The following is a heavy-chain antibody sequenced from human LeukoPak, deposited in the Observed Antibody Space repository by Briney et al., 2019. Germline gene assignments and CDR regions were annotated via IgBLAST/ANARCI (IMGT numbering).Heavy chain of an antibody. D-gene: IGHD2-2*01. CDR2: INSDGSST. CDR1: GFTFSNYW. J-gene: IGHJ4*02. CDR3: ARVAGYCSSTTCYAGFDY. Sequence: GGSLRLSCAASGFTFSNYWMHWVRQAPGKGLVWVSRINSDGSSTSYADSVKGRFTISRDNAKNTLYVQMNSLRAEDTAVYYCARVAGYCSSTTCYAGFDYWGQGTLVTASS. V-gene: IGHV3-74*01.